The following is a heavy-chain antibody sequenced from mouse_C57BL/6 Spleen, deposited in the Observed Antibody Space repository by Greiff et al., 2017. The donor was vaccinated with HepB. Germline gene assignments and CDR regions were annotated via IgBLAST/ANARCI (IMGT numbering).Heavy chain of an antibody. J-gene: IGHJ4*01. CDR2: ISSGGSYT. CDR3: ARSARDYAMDY. V-gene: IGHV5-6*01. Sequence: EVQVVESGGDLVKPGGSLKLSCAASGFTFSSYGMSWVRQTPDKRLEWVATISSGGSYTYYPDSVKGRFTISRDNAKNTLYLQMSSLKSEDTAMYYCARSARDYAMDYWGQGTSVTVSS. CDR1: GFTFSSYG.